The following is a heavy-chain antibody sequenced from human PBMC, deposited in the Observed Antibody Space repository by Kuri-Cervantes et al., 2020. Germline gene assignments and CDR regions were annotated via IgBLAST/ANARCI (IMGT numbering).Heavy chain of an antibody. CDR1: GYTFTSYD. J-gene: IGHJ5*02. D-gene: IGHD6-13*01. Sequence: ASVKVSCNASGYTFTSYDINWVRQATGQGLEWMGWMNPNSGNTGYAQKFPGRVTMTRNTSITTDYMELSILRSEDTAVYYCARAAADEDWFDPWGQGTLVTVSS. V-gene: IGHV1-8*01. CDR2: MNPNSGNT. CDR3: ARAAADEDWFDP.